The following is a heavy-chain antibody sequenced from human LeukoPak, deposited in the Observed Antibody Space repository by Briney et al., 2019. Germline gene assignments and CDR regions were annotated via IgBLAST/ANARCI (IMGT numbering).Heavy chain of an antibody. V-gene: IGHV3-23*01. CDR1: EFTFSNYA. Sequence: GGSLRLSCAASEFTFSNYAMSWVRQAPGKGLEWVSTLSGTGGSTYYADSVKGRFTISRDNSKNTLYLQVSSLRAEDTAVYYCARAAYDNSGYLTLWGQGTLVTVSS. CDR2: LSGTGGST. J-gene: IGHJ4*02. D-gene: IGHD3-22*01. CDR3: ARAAYDNSGYLTL.